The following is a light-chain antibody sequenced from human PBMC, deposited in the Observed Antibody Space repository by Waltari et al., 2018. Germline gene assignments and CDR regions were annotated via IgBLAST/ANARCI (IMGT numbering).Light chain of an antibody. CDR1: ISDVGGYNY. Sequence: QSALTQPRSVSGSPGQSVTISCTGTISDVGGYNYVSWYQQHPGKAPNLMIYDVSKRPSGVPDRFSGSKSGNTASLTISGLQAEDEADYYCCSYAGSYTYVVFGGGTKLTVL. CDR3: CSYAGSYTYVV. V-gene: IGLV2-11*01. J-gene: IGLJ2*01. CDR2: DVS.